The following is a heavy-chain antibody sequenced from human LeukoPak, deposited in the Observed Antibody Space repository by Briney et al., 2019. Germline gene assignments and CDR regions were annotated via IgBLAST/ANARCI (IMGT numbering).Heavy chain of an antibody. CDR2: IYHSGST. D-gene: IGHD2-2*01. Sequence: SETLSLTCTVSGYSISSGYYWGWIRPPPGKGLEWIGSIYHSGSTYYNPSLKSRVTIPVDTSKNQFSLKLSSVTAADTAVYYCARDPAWDPWGQGTLVTVSS. J-gene: IGHJ5*02. V-gene: IGHV4-38-2*02. CDR3: ARDPAWDP. CDR1: GYSISSGYY.